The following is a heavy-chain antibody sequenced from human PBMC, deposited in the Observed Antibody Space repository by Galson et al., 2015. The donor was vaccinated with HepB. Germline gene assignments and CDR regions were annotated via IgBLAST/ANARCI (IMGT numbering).Heavy chain of an antibody. D-gene: IGHD5-12*01. Sequence: SVKVSCKASGYTFTSYYMHWVRQAPGQGLEWMGIINPSGGSTSYAQKFQARVTMTRDTSTSTVYMELSSLRSEDTAVYYCASSALGEIVAAEQSLNYYYYYGMDVWGQGTTVTVSS. CDR3: ASSALGEIVAAEQSLNYYYYYGMDV. CDR2: INPSGGST. V-gene: IGHV1-46*03. J-gene: IGHJ6*02. CDR1: GYTFTSYY.